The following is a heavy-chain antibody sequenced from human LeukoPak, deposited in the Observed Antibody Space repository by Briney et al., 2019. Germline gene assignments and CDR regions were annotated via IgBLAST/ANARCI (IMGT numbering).Heavy chain of an antibody. V-gene: IGHV1-2*02. J-gene: IGHJ5*02. CDR3: ARINWGVGSDP. CDR2: INPNNGGT. CDR1: VYTFTGYY. D-gene: IGHD3-16*01. Sequence: ASVKVSCKASVYTFTGYYVHWVRQASGQGLEWMGWINPNNGGTNYAQKFQGRVTMTRDTSISTVYMELNSLTSDDTAVYYCARINWGVGSDPWGQGTLVTVSS.